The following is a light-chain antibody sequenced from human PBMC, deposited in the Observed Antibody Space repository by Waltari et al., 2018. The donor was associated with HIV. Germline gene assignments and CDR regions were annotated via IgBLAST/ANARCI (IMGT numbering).Light chain of an antibody. CDR1: NSAVGGKTD. CDR3: SSYTRSSTL. J-gene: IGLJ2*01. CDR2: DVS. V-gene: IGLV2-14*01. Sequence: QSALTQPASVSGSPGQSITISCTGTNSAVGGKTDVSWYQKHPGKAPTLLIYDVSNRPSGVSNRFSGSKSGNTASLTISGLQAEDEADYYCSSYTRSSTLFGGGTKLTVL.